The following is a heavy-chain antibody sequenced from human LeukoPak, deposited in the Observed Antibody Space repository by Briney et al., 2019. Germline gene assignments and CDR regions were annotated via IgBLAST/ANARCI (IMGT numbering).Heavy chain of an antibody. V-gene: IGHV3-66*01. Sequence: PGGSLRLSCAASGFTVSSNYMSWVRQAPGKGLEWVSVIYSGGSTFYADSVKGRFTISRDTSKNTLFLQMNSLRAEDTAVYYCARDPVGAIGYGMDVWGQGTTVTASS. CDR2: IYSGGST. J-gene: IGHJ6*02. CDR3: ARDPVGAIGYGMDV. CDR1: GFTVSSNY. D-gene: IGHD1-26*01.